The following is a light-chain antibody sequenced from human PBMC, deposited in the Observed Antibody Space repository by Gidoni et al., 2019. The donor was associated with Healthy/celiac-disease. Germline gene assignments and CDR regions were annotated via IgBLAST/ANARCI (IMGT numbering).Light chain of an antibody. CDR2: GNS. CDR3: QSYDSSLSGSV. Sequence: QSVLTQPPSVSGAPGQRVPISCTGSSSNLGAGYDVHWYQPLPGTAPKLLIYGNSNRPSGVPDRFSGSKSGTSASLAITGLQAEDEADYYCQSYDSSLSGSVFGGGTKLTVL. V-gene: IGLV1-40*01. J-gene: IGLJ2*01. CDR1: SSNLGAGYD.